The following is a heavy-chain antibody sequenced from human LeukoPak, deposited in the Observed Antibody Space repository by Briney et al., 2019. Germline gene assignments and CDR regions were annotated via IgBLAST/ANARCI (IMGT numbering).Heavy chain of an antibody. J-gene: IGHJ4*02. Sequence: SETLSLTCAVYGGSFSGYYWSWIRQPPGKGLEWIGEINHSGSTNYNPSLKSRVTISVDTSKNQFSLKLSSVTAADTAVYYCAREDDSSGISDYWGQGTLVTVSS. D-gene: IGHD3-22*01. CDR2: INHSGST. V-gene: IGHV4-34*01. CDR1: GGSFSGYY. CDR3: AREDDSSGISDY.